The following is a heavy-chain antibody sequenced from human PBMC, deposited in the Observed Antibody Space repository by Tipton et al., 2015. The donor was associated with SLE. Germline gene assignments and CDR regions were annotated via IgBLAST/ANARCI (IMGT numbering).Heavy chain of an antibody. CDR1: GFTFSSYW. Sequence: SLRLSCAASGFTFSSYWMSWVRQAPGKGLGWVANIKKDGSEKYYVDSVKGRFTISRDNAKNSLYLQMNSLRAEDTAVYYCARGSVLLWFPGFQHWGQGTLVTVSS. CDR2: IKKDGSEK. V-gene: IGHV3-7*01. D-gene: IGHD3-10*01. J-gene: IGHJ1*01. CDR3: ARGSVLLWFPGFQH.